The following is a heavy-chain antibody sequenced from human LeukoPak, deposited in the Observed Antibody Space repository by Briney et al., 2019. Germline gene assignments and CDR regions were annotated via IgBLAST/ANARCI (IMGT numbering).Heavy chain of an antibody. CDR1: GFTFTSSA. CDR2: IVVGSGNT. Sequence: VASVKVSCKASGFTFTSSAMQWVRQARGQRLEWIGWIVVGSGNTNYAQKFQERVTITSDMSTSTAYMELSSLRSEDTAVYYCAAGLRVAWTNTPQREFDYWGQGTLVTVSS. V-gene: IGHV1-58*02. D-gene: IGHD2/OR15-2a*01. CDR3: AAGLRVAWTNTPQREFDY. J-gene: IGHJ4*02.